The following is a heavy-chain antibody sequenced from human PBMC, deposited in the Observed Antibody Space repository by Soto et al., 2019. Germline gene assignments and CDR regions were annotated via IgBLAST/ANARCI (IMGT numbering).Heavy chain of an antibody. CDR3: VKDWRGKNCACMDV. D-gene: IGHD3-3*01. V-gene: IGHV3-23*01. CDR2: IGDSGDTK. Sequence: GGSLRLSCAASGFTFSAYAMTWVRQAPGEGLEWVSAIGDSGDTKNYADSVKGRFTISRDNSRNTLYLQMSSLRAGDTAVYYWVKDWRGKNCACMDVWGQGTSVTVSS. CDR1: GFTFSAYA. J-gene: IGHJ6*02.